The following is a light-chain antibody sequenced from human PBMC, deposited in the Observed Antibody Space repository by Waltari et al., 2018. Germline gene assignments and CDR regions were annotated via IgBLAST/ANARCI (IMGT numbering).Light chain of an antibody. V-gene: IGLV1-40*01. CDR2: ANS. Sequence: QSVLTQPPSVSGAPGQRITISCIGSDSNIGASYDVHWYQQLPGTAPKLLMYANSYRPSGVPDRFSGSKSGTSASLAITGLQADDEAHYYGQSYDSSLSASVFGGGTKVTVL. J-gene: IGLJ3*02. CDR1: DSNIGASYD. CDR3: QSYDSSLSASV.